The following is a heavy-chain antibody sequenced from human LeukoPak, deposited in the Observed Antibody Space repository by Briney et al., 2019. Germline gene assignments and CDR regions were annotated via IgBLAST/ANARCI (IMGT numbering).Heavy chain of an antibody. J-gene: IGHJ4*02. D-gene: IGHD1-1*01. CDR3: ARDHNYAFDN. Sequence: GGSLRLSCAPSGFTFSDYSMNWVRQAPGNGLEWISYIGISSGNTKYADSVKGRFTISGDSAKSSLYLQMNSLRVEDTAVYYCARDHNYAFDNWGQGTLVTVSS. V-gene: IGHV3-48*04. CDR1: GFTFSDYS. CDR2: IGISSGNT.